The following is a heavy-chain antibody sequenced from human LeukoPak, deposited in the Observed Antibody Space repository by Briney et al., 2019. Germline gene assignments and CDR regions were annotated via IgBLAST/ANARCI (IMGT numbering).Heavy chain of an antibody. V-gene: IGHV3-7*05. J-gene: IGHJ6*02. CDR2: IKQDESEK. Sequence: ESLRLSRAASGFTFRSYGMHWVRQTPEKGLEWVANIKQDESEKVYVGSVKGRFTISRDNAKSSLYLQMSGLRADDTAVYYCARDPYSSTWSYGMDIWGQGTTVIVSS. CDR3: ARDPYSSTWSYGMDI. D-gene: IGHD6-13*01. CDR1: GFTFRSYG.